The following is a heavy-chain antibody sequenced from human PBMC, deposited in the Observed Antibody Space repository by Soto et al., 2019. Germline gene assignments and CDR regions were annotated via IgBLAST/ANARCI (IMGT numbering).Heavy chain of an antibody. D-gene: IGHD2-15*01. J-gene: IGHJ6*02. CDR2: IYYSGST. V-gene: IGHV4-59*01. Sequence: PSETVSLTCTVSGVSISSYYWSWIRQPPGKGLEWIGYIYYSGSTNYNPSLKSRVTISVDTSKNQFSLKLSSVTAADTAVYYCARDQRAANYYYYGMDVWGQGTTVTVSS. CDR3: ARDQRAANYYYYGMDV. CDR1: GVSISSYY.